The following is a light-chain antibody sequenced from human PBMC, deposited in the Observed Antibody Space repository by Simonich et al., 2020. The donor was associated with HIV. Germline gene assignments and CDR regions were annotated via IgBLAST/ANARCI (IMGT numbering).Light chain of an antibody. CDR2: KAS. CDR3: QQYNSYPWT. Sequence: DIQMTQSPSTLSASVGDRVTITCRASQSISSWLAWYQQKPGKAPKPLIYKASSLESGVPSRFSGSGSGTEFTLTISSLQHDDFATYYCQQYNSYPWTFGQGTKVEIK. V-gene: IGKV1-5*03. CDR1: QSISSW. J-gene: IGKJ1*01.